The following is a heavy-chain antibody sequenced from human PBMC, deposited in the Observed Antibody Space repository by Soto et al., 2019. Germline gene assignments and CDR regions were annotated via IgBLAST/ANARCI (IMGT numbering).Heavy chain of an antibody. D-gene: IGHD1-26*01. CDR1: GITFSQFG. Sequence: EVQLLESGGGLAQPGGSLRLSCAASGITFSQFGMNWVRQAPGKGLEWVSSISNSGGVTYYSTSVRGRFIVSRDNSKDTVFLQTSGLRVDDTAIYYCAKAVNTGEYYFDFWGRGTLVTVSS. J-gene: IGHJ4*02. CDR3: AKAVNTGEYYFDF. V-gene: IGHV3-23*01. CDR2: ISNSGGVT.